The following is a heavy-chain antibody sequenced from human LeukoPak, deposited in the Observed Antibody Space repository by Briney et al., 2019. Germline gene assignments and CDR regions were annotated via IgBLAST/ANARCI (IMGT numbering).Heavy chain of an antibody. V-gene: IGHV4-59*01. CDR1: GGSISNYY. CDR2: IYYSGDT. CDR3: ARGRQDGYSYLGVDY. D-gene: IGHD5-24*01. J-gene: IGHJ4*02. Sequence: SETLSLTCTVSGGSISNYYWNWIRQPPGKGLEWIGYIYYSGDTNYNPSLKSRVTISQDTSKKQFSLKLSSVTAADTAVYYCARGRQDGYSYLGVDYWGQGTLVTVSS.